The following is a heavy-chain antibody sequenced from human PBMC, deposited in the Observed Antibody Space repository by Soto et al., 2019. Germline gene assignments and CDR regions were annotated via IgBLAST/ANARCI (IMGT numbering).Heavy chain of an antibody. Sequence: SVKVSCKASGGTFSSYAISWVRQAPGQGLKWMGGIIPIFGTANYAQKFQGRVTITADESTSTAYMELSSLRSEDTAVYYCARDKGYSYGSELGNYGMDVWGQGTTVTVSS. CDR2: IIPIFGTA. V-gene: IGHV1-69*13. J-gene: IGHJ6*02. CDR1: GGTFSSYA. D-gene: IGHD5-18*01. CDR3: ARDKGYSYGSELGNYGMDV.